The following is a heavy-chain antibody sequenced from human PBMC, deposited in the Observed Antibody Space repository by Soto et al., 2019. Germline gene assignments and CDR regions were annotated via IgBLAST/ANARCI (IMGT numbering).Heavy chain of an antibody. Sequence: QVQLVESGGGVVQPGRSLRLSCAASGFTFSSYGMHWVRQGRGKGLEWVAVISYDGSNKYYADSVKGRFTISRDNSKNTLYLQMYSLRAEDTAVYYCAKDHGDYYYYYGMDVWGQGTTVTVSS. J-gene: IGHJ6*02. D-gene: IGHD4-17*01. CDR3: AKDHGDYYYYYGMDV. CDR1: GFTFSSYG. V-gene: IGHV3-30*18. CDR2: ISYDGSNK.